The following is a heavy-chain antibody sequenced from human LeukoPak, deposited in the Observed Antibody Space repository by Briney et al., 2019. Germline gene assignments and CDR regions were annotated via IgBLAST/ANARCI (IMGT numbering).Heavy chain of an antibody. CDR1: GYTFTSYG. CDR3: ARDYDRWINDCFDP. D-gene: IGHD3-22*01. CDR2: VGAYDGDT. J-gene: IGHJ5*02. Sequence: ASVKVSCKASGYTFTSYGISWVLQAPGQGLEWIGWVGAYDGDTNYAEKVQGRVTMTTDTSTSTAYLELRSLRSDDTAVYYCARDYDRWINDCFDPWGQGTLVIVSS. V-gene: IGHV1-18*01.